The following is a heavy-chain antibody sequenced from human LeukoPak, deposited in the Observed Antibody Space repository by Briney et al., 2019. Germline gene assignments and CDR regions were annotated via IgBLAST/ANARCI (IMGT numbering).Heavy chain of an antibody. CDR3: ARDQPYYYESSGSRDAFDI. Sequence: GGSLRLSCAASGFTFSSYSMNWVRQAPGKGLEWVSSISSSSSYIYYADSVKGRFTISRDNAKNSLYLQMNSLRAEDTAVYYCARDQPYYYESSGSRDAFDIWGQGKMVTVSS. CDR1: GFTFSSYS. V-gene: IGHV3-21*01. J-gene: IGHJ3*02. CDR2: ISSSSSYI. D-gene: IGHD3-22*01.